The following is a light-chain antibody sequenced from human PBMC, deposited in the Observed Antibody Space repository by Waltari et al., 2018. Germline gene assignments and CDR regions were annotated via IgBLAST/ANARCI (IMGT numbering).Light chain of an antibody. Sequence: DIVMTQSPATLSVSPGERVTLPCRASQTVYANLAWYQHRPGQAPRLLVFGGDTRATGVPCRFSGGGFGTEFTLTITTLRSEDFATYYCQQYDEWPGTFGRGTKVEIK. CDR3: QQYDEWPGT. CDR1: QTVYAN. V-gene: IGKV3-15*01. CDR2: GGD. J-gene: IGKJ1*01.